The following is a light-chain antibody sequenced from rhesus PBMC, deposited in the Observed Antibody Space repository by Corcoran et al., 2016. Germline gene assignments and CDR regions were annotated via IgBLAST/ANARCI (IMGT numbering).Light chain of an antibody. J-gene: IGLJ1*01. CDR1: SNDVGGYDY. CDR2: EVS. Sequence: QAALTQPPSVSGSPGQSVAISCTGTSNDVGGYDYVSWYQQHPGTAPKLMIHEVSKRPSGVSDRFSGSKSGNTASLTISGLQAEDEADYYGSSYAGIHTFIFGAGTRLTVL. V-gene: IGLV2-23*01. CDR3: SSYAGIHTFI.